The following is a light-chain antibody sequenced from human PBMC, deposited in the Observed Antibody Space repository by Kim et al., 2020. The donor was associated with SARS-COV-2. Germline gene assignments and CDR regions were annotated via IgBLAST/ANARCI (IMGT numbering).Light chain of an antibody. CDR2: GAS. CDR3: QQYDIWPPIT. CDR1: QSVSTN. V-gene: IGKV3-15*01. J-gene: IGKJ5*01. Sequence: PGERVTLSCRASQSVSTNLAWYQHRPGQAPRLLIFGASTRAIGVPLRFSGSGSGTEFTLSISSLQSEDFAVYYCQQYDIWPPITFGQGTRLEIK.